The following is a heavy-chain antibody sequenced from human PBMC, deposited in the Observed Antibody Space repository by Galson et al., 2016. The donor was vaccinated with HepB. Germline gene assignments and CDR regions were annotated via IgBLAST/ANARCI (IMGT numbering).Heavy chain of an antibody. CDR2: IYISNA. J-gene: IGHJ4*02. V-gene: IGHV3-53*01. CDR3: ARTDRYQQLLES. D-gene: IGHD4-11*01. Sequence: SLRLSCAASGFTVSSNYMTWVRQAPGKGLEWVSLIYISNAHYADSVRGRFTISRDDSKNTLYLQMNSLRAEDTAVYYCARTDRYQQLLESWGQGTLVTVSS. CDR1: GFTVSSNY.